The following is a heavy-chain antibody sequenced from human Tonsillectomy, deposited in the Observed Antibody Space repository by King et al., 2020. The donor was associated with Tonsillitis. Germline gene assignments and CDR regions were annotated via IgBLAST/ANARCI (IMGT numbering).Heavy chain of an antibody. CDR1: GFTLGTFA. CDR3: AGHRGPRLVEGYLDY. D-gene: IGHD6-19*01. V-gene: IGHV3-30*01. J-gene: IGHJ4*02. CDR2: VSYDGSNQ. Sequence: VQLVESGGGVVQPGRSLRLSCAASGFTLGTFAMHWVRQAPGKGLEWVAVVSYDGSNQYYADSVKGRFTGSRDNAKNTLYLQMNSLRPEDAAVYYCAGHRGPRLVEGYLDYWGEGTLVTVSS.